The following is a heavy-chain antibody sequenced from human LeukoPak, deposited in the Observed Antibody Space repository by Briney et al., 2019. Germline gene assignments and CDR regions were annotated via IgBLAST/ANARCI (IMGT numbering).Heavy chain of an antibody. Sequence: PSGTLSLTCAVSGGSISSSNWWSWVRQPPGKGLEWIGEIYHSGSTNYNPSLKSRVTISVDKSKNQFSLKLSSVTAADTAVYYCAREALGIAADMPSDWGQGTLVTVSS. CDR2: IYHSGST. V-gene: IGHV4-4*02. J-gene: IGHJ4*02. D-gene: IGHD6-13*01. CDR1: GGSISSSNW. CDR3: AREALGIAADMPSD.